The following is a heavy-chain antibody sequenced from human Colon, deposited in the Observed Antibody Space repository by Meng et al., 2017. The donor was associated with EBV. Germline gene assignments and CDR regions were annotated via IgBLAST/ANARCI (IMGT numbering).Heavy chain of an antibody. CDR2: VYHTGST. CDR3: ARVWQSLTAFFDS. CDR1: GGSISSSHW. D-gene: IGHD2-21*01. V-gene: IGHV4-4*02. J-gene: IGHJ4*02. Sequence: GQWREASPGLAKALGTLSLSGAVSGGSISSSHWWTWVRQPPGKGLEWIGEVYHTGSTKYNPSLKSRLTISVDKSKNQFSLNLTSVTAADTAVYYCARVWQSLTAFFDSWGQGTLVTVSS.